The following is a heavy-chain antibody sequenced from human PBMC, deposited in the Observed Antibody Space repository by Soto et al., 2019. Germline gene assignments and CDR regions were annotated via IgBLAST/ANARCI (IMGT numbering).Heavy chain of an antibody. CDR1: GGSISSGDYY. D-gene: IGHD3-22*01. CDR2: IYYSGST. CDR3: ARDRGYYDSSGYSRSLDY. J-gene: IGHJ4*02. Sequence: PSETLSLTCAVSGGSISSGDYYWSWIRQPPGKGLEWIGYIYYSGSTYYNPSLKSRVTISVDTSKNQFSLKLSSVTAADTAVYYCARDRGYYDSSGYSRSLDYWGQGTLVTVS. V-gene: IGHV4-30-4*01.